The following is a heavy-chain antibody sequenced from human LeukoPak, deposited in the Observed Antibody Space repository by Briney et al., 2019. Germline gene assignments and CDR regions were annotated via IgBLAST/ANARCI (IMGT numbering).Heavy chain of an antibody. Sequence: SETLSLTCTVSGGSISSYYWSWIRQRPGKGLEWIGYIYYSGSTNYNPSLKSRVTISVDTSKNQFSLKLSSVTAADTAVYYCARIRRNWFDPWGQGTLVTVSS. V-gene: IGHV4-59*01. CDR1: GGSISSYY. J-gene: IGHJ5*02. CDR3: ARIRRNWFDP. CDR2: IYYSGST.